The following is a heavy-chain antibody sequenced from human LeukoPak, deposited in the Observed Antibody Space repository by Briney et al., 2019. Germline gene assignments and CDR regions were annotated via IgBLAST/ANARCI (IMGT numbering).Heavy chain of an antibody. CDR1: GYTFTNYY. CDR3: ARIRDGYNDAYDI. V-gene: IGHV1-46*01. D-gene: IGHD5-24*01. CDR2: INPGGDNT. Sequence: ASVKVSCKASGYTFTNYYIHWVRQAPGQGGEWMGLINPGGDNTDYAQNFQGRVTMTRDTSTSTVYMGLSSLRSEDTAVYYCARIRDGYNDAYDIWGQGTMVTVSS. J-gene: IGHJ3*02.